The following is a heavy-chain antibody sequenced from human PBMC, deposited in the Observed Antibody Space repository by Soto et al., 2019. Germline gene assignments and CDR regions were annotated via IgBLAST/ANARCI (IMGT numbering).Heavy chain of an antibody. J-gene: IGHJ5*02. CDR2: INHVGGT. D-gene: IGHD3-16*01. CDR3: VRIRYQLPSSVLWLDP. V-gene: IGHV4-34*01. Sequence: SETLSLTCAVYGGFLSESYWTWIRQPPGKGLEWIGEINHVGGTNYNPSLKSRVTMSVDTSQNQFSLRLISVNAADTAMYFCVRIRYQLPSSVLWLDPWGQGTTVTVSS. CDR1: GGFLSESY.